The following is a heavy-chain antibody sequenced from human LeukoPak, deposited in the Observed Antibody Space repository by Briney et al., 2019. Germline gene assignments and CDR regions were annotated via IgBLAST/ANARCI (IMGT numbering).Heavy chain of an antibody. CDR2: IYYSGST. V-gene: IGHV4-59*11. Sequence: SETLSLTCAVYGGSISSHYWSWIRQPPGKGLEWIGYIYYSGSTNYNPSLKSRVTISVDTSKNQFSLKLSSVTAADTAVYYCARDQSYDYVWGSYRWFDPWGQGTLVTVSS. D-gene: IGHD3-16*02. J-gene: IGHJ5*02. CDR1: GGSISSHY. CDR3: ARDQSYDYVWGSYRWFDP.